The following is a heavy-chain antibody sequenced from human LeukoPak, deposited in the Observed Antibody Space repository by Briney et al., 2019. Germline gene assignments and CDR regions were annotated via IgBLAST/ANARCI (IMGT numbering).Heavy chain of an antibody. CDR1: GFTFSSYA. CDR3: AKSIGGLLDLNYFDY. V-gene: IGHV3-23*01. J-gene: IGHJ4*02. D-gene: IGHD1-26*01. Sequence: GGSLRLSCAASGFTFSSYAMSWVRQAPGKGLEWVSAISGSGGSTYYADSVKGRFTISRDNSKNTLYLQMNSLRAEDTAVYYCAKSIGGLLDLNYFDYWGQGTLVTVSS. CDR2: ISGSGGST.